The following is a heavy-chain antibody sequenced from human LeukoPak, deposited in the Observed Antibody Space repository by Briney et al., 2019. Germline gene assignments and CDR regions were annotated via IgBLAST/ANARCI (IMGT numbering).Heavy chain of an antibody. CDR2: IYSGGNT. J-gene: IGHJ4*02. V-gene: IGHV3-66*04. CDR1: GFTVSTNY. D-gene: IGHD6-25*01. Sequence: GGSLRLSCATSGFTVSTNYMSWVRQAPGKGLEWVSVIYSGGNTYYADSVKGRFTISRDNSKNTLYLQMISLTVEDTAVYYCARRAATDFYLDYWGQGTLVTVS. CDR3: ARRAATDFYLDY.